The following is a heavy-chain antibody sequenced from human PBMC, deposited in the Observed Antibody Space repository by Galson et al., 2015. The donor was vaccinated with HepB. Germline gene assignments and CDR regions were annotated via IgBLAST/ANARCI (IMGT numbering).Heavy chain of an antibody. J-gene: IGHJ3*02. V-gene: IGHV3-74*01. CDR3: ARVLPYSQKDDDAFDI. CDR2: INSDGSST. Sequence: SLRLSCAASGFTFSSYWMHWVRQAPGKGLVWVSRINSDGSSTSYADSVKGRFTISGDNAKNTLYLQMNSLRAEDTAVYYCARVLPYSQKDDDAFDIWGQGTMVTVSS. D-gene: IGHD1-26*01. CDR1: GFTFSSYW.